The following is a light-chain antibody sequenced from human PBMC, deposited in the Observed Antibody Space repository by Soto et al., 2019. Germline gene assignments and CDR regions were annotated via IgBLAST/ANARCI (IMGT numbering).Light chain of an antibody. CDR3: QQTYSTPKT. J-gene: IGKJ2*01. V-gene: IGKV1-39*01. Sequence: DIQMTQSPSSLSASVGDRVTITCRASQFINNYLSWYRQKPGKAPKLLIYAATTLQSGVPSRFSASGSGRDFTLTIGSLQPEDFATYYCQQTYSTPKTFGQGTKLEI. CDR1: QFINNY. CDR2: AAT.